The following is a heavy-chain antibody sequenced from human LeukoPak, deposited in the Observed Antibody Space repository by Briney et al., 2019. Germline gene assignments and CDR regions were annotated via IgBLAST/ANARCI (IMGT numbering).Heavy chain of an antibody. CDR2: INPSGGST. CDR3: ASQSPITTVVTNYLFY. CDR1: GYTFTSYY. Sequence: ASMKVSCKASGYTFTSYYMHWVRQAPGQGLEWMGIINPSGGSTSYAQKFQGRVTMTRDTSTSTVYMELSSLRSEDTAVYYCASQSPITTVVTNYLFYWGQGTLVTVSS. J-gene: IGHJ4*02. V-gene: IGHV1-46*01. D-gene: IGHD3-10*01.